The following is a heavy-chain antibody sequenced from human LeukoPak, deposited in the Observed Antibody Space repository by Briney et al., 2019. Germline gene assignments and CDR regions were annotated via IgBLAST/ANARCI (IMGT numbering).Heavy chain of an antibody. J-gene: IGHJ6*03. Sequence: SETLSLTCTVSGGSISSYYWSWIRQPPGKGLEWIGYIYYSGSTNYNPSLKSRVTISVDTSKNQFSLKLSSVTAADTAVYYCARARVVWDYYYMDVWGKGTTVTVSS. V-gene: IGHV4-59*01. CDR2: IYYSGST. CDR1: GGSISSYY. CDR3: ARARVVWDYYYMDV. D-gene: IGHD3-16*01.